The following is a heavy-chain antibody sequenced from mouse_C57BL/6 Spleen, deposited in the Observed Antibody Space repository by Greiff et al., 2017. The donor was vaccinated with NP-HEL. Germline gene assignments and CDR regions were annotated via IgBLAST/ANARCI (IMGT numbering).Heavy chain of an antibody. CDR1: GYTFTSYW. CDR3: ARYYYGSSSFAY. CDR2: IYPGSGSP. V-gene: IGHV1-55*01. Sequence: VKLQQPGAELVKPGASVKMSCKASGYTFTSYWITWVKQRPGQGLEWIGDIYPGSGSPNYNEKFKSKATLTVDTSSSTAYMQLSILTSEDAAVYYCARYYYGSSSFAYWGQGTLVTVSA. D-gene: IGHD1-1*01. J-gene: IGHJ3*01.